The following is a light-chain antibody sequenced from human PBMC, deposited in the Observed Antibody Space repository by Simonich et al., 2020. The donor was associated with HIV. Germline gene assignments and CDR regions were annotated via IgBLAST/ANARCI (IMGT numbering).Light chain of an antibody. CDR2: GAS. Sequence: DIVMTQSPDSLAVSLGERATINCKSSQSVLYSSNNKNYLVWYQQKPGQPPKLLIYGASTRESGVPDRFSGSGSGIDFTLTISSLQAEDVAVYYCQQYYSTPPYTFGQGTKLEIK. CDR1: QSVLYSSNNKNY. CDR3: QQYYSTPPYT. V-gene: IGKV4-1*01. J-gene: IGKJ2*01.